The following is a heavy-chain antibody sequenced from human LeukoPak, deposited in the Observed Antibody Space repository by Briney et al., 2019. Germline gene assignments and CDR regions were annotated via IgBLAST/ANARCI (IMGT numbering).Heavy chain of an antibody. Sequence: GGSLRLSCAASGFTFDDYAMHWVRQAPGKGLEWVSLISWDGGSTYYADSVRGRFTISRDNSKNSLYLQMNGLRAEDTALYYCAKDGGTAMDYYYYYMDVWGKGTTVTVSS. CDR3: AKDGGTAMDYYYYYMDV. CDR2: ISWDGGST. CDR1: GFTFDDYA. V-gene: IGHV3-43D*03. J-gene: IGHJ6*03. D-gene: IGHD5-18*01.